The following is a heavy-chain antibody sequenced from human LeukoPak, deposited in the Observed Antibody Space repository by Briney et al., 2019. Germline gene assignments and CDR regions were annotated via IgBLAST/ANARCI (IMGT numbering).Heavy chain of an antibody. CDR1: GGSFTSASNS. CDR3: ARDPGYCSGGTCGHFDY. J-gene: IGHJ4*02. Sequence: SETLSLTCTVSGGSFTSASNSWSWIRQPPGKGLEWIGHTYSSGSTDYNSSLKSRVTISLVMSKNQFSLKLSSVTAADTAVYYCARDPGYCSGGTCGHFDYWGQGTLVTVSS. D-gene: IGHD2-15*01. V-gene: IGHV4-61*01. CDR2: TYSSGST.